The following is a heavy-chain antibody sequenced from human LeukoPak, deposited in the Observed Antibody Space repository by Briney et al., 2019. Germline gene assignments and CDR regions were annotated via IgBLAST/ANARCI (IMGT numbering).Heavy chain of an antibody. V-gene: IGHV1-69*04. CDR1: GGTFSSYA. CDR3: ARSIHCTNGVCFGYYYYYGMDV. CDR2: IIPILGIA. J-gene: IGHJ6*02. D-gene: IGHD2-8*01. Sequence: PVKVSCKASGGTFSSYAISWVRQAPGQGLEWMGRIIPILGIANYAQKFQGRVTITADKSTSAAYMELSSLRSEDTAVYYCARSIHCTNGVCFGYYYYYGMDVWGQGTTVTVSS.